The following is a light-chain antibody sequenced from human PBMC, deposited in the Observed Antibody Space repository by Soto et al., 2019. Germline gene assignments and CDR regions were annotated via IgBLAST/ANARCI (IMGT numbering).Light chain of an antibody. CDR1: QGISSY. J-gene: IGKJ4*01. V-gene: IGKV1-8*01. CDR2: AAS. Sequence: AIRMTQSPSSFSASTGDRVTITCRASQGISSYLAWYQQKPGKAPKLLIYAASTLQSGVPSRFSGSGSGTDFTLTISCLQSEDFATYYCQHYYSYPLTFGGGTKVEI. CDR3: QHYYSYPLT.